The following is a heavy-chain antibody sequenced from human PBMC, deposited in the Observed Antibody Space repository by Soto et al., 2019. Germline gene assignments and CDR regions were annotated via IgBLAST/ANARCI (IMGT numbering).Heavy chain of an antibody. J-gene: IGHJ4*02. CDR3: ARWVDYFDF. Sequence: QVQLVESGGGVVQPGRSLRLSCAASGFTFNSYGMHWVRQAPGKGLEWVAVIWYDGSSEYYADSVKGRFTISRDNSKNALLLQMNSLRAEDTAVYYCARWVDYFDFWGQGTLVTVSS. V-gene: IGHV3-33*01. CDR1: GFTFNSYG. CDR2: IWYDGSSE.